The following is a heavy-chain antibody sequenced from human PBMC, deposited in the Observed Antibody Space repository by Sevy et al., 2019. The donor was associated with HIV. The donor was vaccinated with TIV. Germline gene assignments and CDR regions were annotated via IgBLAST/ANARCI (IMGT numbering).Heavy chain of an antibody. CDR1: GYTFTNHG. D-gene: IGHD3-22*01. CDR2: INPHNGNT. Sequence: ASVKVSCKASGYTFTNHGISWVRQAPGQGLEWMGWINPHNGNTKYARKLQGRVTMTTDTSTNTAYMEVWSLRSDDTAVYYCAREGTLVTMIIWGQGTLVTVSS. V-gene: IGHV1-18*01. CDR3: AREGTLVTMII. J-gene: IGHJ4*02.